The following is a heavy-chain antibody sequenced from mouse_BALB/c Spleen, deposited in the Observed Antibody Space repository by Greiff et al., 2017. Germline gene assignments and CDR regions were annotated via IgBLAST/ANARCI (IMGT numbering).Heavy chain of an antibody. CDR2: ISYSGST. Sequence: VQLQQSGPGLVKPSQSLSLTCTVTGYSITSDYAWNWIRQFPGNKLEWMGYISYSGSTSYNPSLKSRISITRDTSKNQFFLQLNSVTTEDTATYYCARLGYYGYYFDYWGQGTTLTVSS. CDR3: ARLGYYGYYFDY. J-gene: IGHJ2*01. D-gene: IGHD1-2*01. V-gene: IGHV3-2*02. CDR1: GYSITSDYA.